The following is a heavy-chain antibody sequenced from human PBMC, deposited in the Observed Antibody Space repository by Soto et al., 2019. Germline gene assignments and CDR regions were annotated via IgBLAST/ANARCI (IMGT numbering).Heavy chain of an antibody. J-gene: IGHJ3*02. CDR3: TSGDSSGYDAFDI. CDR1: GFTFSNAW. V-gene: IGHV3-15*01. Sequence: GGSLRLSCAASGFTFSNAWMSWVRQAPGKGLEWVGRIKSKTDGGTTDYAAPVKGRFTISRDDSKNTLYLQMNSLKTEDTAVYYCTSGDSSGYDAFDIWGQGTMVTVSS. D-gene: IGHD3-22*01. CDR2: IKSKTDGGTT.